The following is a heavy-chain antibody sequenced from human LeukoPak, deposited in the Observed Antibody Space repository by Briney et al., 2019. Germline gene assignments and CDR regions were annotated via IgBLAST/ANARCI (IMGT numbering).Heavy chain of an antibody. D-gene: IGHD5-24*01. CDR2: ISWNSGSI. Sequence: GGSLRLSCAASGFTFDDYGMSWVRQAPGKGLEWVSGISWNSGSIGYADSVKGRFTISRDNAKNSLYLQMNSLRAEDTALYYCAKDVRGYTNGFFNYWGQGTLVTVSS. CDR1: GFTFDDYG. J-gene: IGHJ4*02. V-gene: IGHV3-9*01. CDR3: AKDVRGYTNGFFNY.